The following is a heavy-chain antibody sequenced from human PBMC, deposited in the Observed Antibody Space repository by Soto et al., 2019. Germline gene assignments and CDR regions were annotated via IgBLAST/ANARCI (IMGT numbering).Heavy chain of an antibody. CDR3: TSSETGTTGAGMDV. Sequence: GESLNISCAASGFTFSGSAMHWVRQASGKGLEWVGRIRSKANSYATAYAASVKGRFTISRDDSKNTAYLQMNSLKTEDTAVYYCTSSETGTTGAGMDVWGQGTTVTVSS. CDR1: GFTFSGSA. V-gene: IGHV3-73*01. CDR2: IRSKANSYAT. D-gene: IGHD4-17*01. J-gene: IGHJ6*02.